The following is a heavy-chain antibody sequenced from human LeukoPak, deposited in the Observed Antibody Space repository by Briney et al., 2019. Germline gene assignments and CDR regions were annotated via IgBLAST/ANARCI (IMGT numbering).Heavy chain of an antibody. V-gene: IGHV3-53*01. Sequence: PGGSLRLSCAASGFTVSSNYMSWVRQAPGKGLVWVSVIYGGGSTYYADSVKGRFTISRDTSKNTLNLQMNSLSAEDTAVYYCASWPGGWYGEDSWGQGTLVTVSS. CDR2: IYGGGST. CDR3: ASWPGGWYGEDS. J-gene: IGHJ4*02. CDR1: GFTVSSNY. D-gene: IGHD6-19*01.